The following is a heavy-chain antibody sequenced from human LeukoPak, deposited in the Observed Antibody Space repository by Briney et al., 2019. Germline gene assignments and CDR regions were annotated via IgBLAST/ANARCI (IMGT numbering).Heavy chain of an antibody. CDR2: ISGSGGST. CDR3: AKEYRYGGYVVGY. D-gene: IGHD4-17*01. Sequence: PGGSLRLSCAASGFTFSTFTMTWVRQAPGKGLEWVSAISGSGGSTYYADSVKGRFTISRDNSKNTLYLQMNSLRAEDTAVYYCAKEYRYGGYVVGYWGQGTLVTVSS. CDR1: GFTFSTFT. J-gene: IGHJ4*02. V-gene: IGHV3-23*01.